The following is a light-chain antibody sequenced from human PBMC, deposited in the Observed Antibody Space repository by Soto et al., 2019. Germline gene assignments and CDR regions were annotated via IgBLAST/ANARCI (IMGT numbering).Light chain of an antibody. Sequence: DIQMTQSPSSLSASVGDRVTITCQASQDINNYLNWYQQRPGKPPKLLIYDASTLETGVPSRFSGSGSGTYFTLTITILQPEDIATYYCQQFANLPLFTFGPGTKVHI. J-gene: IGKJ3*01. CDR2: DAS. CDR1: QDINNY. CDR3: QQFANLPLFT. V-gene: IGKV1-33*01.